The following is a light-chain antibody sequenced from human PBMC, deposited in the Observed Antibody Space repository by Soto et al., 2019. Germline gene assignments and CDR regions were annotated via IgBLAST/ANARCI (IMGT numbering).Light chain of an antibody. CDR1: SSNIGSNT. J-gene: IGLJ2*01. CDR3: AACDDSLNVLV. Sequence: QSVLTQPPSASGTPGQRVTISCSGSSSNIGSNTVNWYQQLPGTAPKLLIYSNNQRPSGVPDRFSGSKSGTSASLAISGLQSEDEADYYCAACDDSLNVLVFGGGPKLTVL. V-gene: IGLV1-44*01. CDR2: SNN.